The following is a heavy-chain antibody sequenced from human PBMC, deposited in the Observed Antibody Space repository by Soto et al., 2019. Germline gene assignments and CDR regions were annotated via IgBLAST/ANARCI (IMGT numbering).Heavy chain of an antibody. CDR1: GFTFSNYA. J-gene: IGHJ4*02. V-gene: IGHV3-64*01. CDR3: ARRDGYNFDY. D-gene: IGHD5-12*01. CDR2: ISSHGGST. Sequence: EVQLVESGGGLVQPGGSLRLSCAASGFTFSNYAMHWVRQAPGKGLEYVSAISSHGGSTYYANSVKGRFTISRDNPKNTLYLQMGSLRAEDMAVYYCARRDGYNFDYWGQGTLVTVSS.